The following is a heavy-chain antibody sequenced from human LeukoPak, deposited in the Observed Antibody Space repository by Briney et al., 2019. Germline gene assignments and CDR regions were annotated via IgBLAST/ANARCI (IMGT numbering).Heavy chain of an antibody. J-gene: IGHJ3*02. V-gene: IGHV1-2*02. D-gene: IGHD6-25*01. CDR1: GYTFTGYY. CDR3: ARGHGPAASFDI. Sequence: GASVNVSCKASGYTFTGYYIHWVRQAPGQGLERMGWINPNSGGTDYAQKFQGRVTMTRDTPITTAYMDLSRLKSDDTAVYYCARGHGPAASFDIWGQGTMVTVSS. CDR2: INPNSGGT.